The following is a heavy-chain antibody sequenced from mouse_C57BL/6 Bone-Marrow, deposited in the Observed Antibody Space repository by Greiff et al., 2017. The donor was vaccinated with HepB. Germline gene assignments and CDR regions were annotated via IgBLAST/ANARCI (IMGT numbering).Heavy chain of an antibody. Sequence: EVQLQESGGGLVKPGGSLKLSCAASGFTFSDYGMHWVRQAPEKGLEWVAYISSGSSTIYYADTVKGRFTISRDNAKNTLFLQMTSLRSEDTAMYYCARGLQAYWGQGTLVTVSA. J-gene: IGHJ3*01. V-gene: IGHV5-17*01. CDR2: ISSGSSTI. D-gene: IGHD2-13*01. CDR3: ARGLQAY. CDR1: GFTFSDYG.